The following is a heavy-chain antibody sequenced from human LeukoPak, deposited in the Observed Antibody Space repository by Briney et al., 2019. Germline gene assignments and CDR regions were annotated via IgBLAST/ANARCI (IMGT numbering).Heavy chain of an antibody. D-gene: IGHD1-26*01. CDR1: GGSITNYY. CDR3: ARDIGDYYYYMDV. V-gene: IGHV4-59*12. CDR2: IYYSGST. J-gene: IGHJ6*03. Sequence: SETLSLTCTVSGGSITNYYWSWIRQPPGKGLEWIGYIYYSGSTNYNPSLKSRVTISVDTSNNQFSLKLSSVTAADTAVYYCARDIGDYYYYMDVWGKGTTVTVSS.